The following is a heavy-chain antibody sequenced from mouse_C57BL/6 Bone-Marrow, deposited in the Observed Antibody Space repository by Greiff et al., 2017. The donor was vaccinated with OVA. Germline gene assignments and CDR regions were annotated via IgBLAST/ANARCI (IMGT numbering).Heavy chain of an antibody. CDR3: ASFITTVPWSFDV. V-gene: IGHV3-8*01. Sequence: EVKVVESGPGLAKPSQTLSLTCSVTGYSITSDYWNWIRKFPGNKLEYMGYISYSGSTYYNPSLKSRISITRDTSKNQYYLQLNSVTTEDTATYYCASFITTVPWSFDVWGTGTTVTVSS. CDR1: GYSITSDY. CDR2: ISYSGST. D-gene: IGHD1-1*01. J-gene: IGHJ1*03.